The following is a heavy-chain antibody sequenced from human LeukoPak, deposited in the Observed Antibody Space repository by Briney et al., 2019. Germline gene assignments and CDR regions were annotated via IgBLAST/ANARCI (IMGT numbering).Heavy chain of an antibody. CDR1: GFTFSSYW. J-gene: IGHJ4*02. CDR3: GRAMTD. V-gene: IGHV3-7*03. D-gene: IGHD2-21*02. Sequence: GGSLRLSCAASGFTFSSYWMHWVRQAPGKGLEWVANMNQDGSEKYYVDSVKGRFTISRDNAKNSLYLQMNSLGAEDTAVYYCGRAMTDWGQGILVTVSS. CDR2: MNQDGSEK.